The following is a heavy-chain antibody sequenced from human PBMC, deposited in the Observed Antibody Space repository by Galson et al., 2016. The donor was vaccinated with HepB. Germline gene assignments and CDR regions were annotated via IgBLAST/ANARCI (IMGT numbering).Heavy chain of an antibody. CDR2: IYSGGRT. Sequence: SLRLSCAASGFTVSNNYMSWVRQAPGKGLEGVSVIYSGGRTYYTDSVKGRFTISRDSSKNTLYLQMNSLRAEDTAVYYCARHPRNNLWGQGTLVTVSS. D-gene: IGHD1/OR15-1a*01. J-gene: IGHJ4*02. CDR3: ARHPRNNL. V-gene: IGHV3-53*01. CDR1: GFTVSNNY.